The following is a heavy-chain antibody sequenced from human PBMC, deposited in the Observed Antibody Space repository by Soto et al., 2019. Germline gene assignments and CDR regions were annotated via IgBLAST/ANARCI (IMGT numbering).Heavy chain of an antibody. J-gene: IGHJ4*02. D-gene: IGHD1-7*01. V-gene: IGHV3-23*01. Sequence: EVQLLESGGGLVQPGGSLRLSCTSSGFTFSIYGMSWVRQAPGKGLEWVADISGSGGSANYADSVKGRSTVSRDNSKNTVYLQMNSLTVDDTAVYYCAKGAGAGTGTTIDYGGQGTQVNVSS. CDR3: AKGAGAGTGTTIDY. CDR2: ISGSGGSA. CDR1: GFTFSIYG.